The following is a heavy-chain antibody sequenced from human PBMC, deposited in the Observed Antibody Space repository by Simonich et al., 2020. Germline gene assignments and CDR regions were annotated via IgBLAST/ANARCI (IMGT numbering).Heavy chain of an antibody. V-gene: IGHV4-34*01. CDR3: ARGLIGGSYYY. D-gene: IGHD1-26*01. CDR2: INHSGST. J-gene: IGHJ4*02. CDR1: GGSFSGYY. Sequence: QVQLQQWGAGLLKPSETLSLTCAVYGGSFSGYYWSWIRQPPGKGLEWIGEINHSGSTNYNPSRKIRVTIAVDTSKNQFSLKLSSVTAADTAVYYCARGLIGGSYYYWGQGTLVTVSS.